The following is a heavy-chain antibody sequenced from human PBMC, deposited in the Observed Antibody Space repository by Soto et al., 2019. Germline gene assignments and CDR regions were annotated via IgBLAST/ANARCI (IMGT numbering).Heavy chain of an antibody. CDR1: GGTFSSYA. CDR3: ARELGYYYDSSGTPSLDAFDI. Sequence: SVKVSCKASGGTFSSYAISWVRQAPGQGLEWMGGIIPIFGTANYAQKFQGRVTITADESTSTAYMELSSLRSEDTAVYYCARELGYYYDSSGTPSLDAFDIWGQGTMVTVSS. V-gene: IGHV1-69*13. CDR2: IIPIFGTA. J-gene: IGHJ3*02. D-gene: IGHD3-22*01.